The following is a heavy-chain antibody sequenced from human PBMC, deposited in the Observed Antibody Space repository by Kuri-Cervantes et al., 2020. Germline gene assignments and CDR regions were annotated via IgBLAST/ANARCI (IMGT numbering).Heavy chain of an antibody. J-gene: IGHJ4*02. CDR2: ISAYNGNT. CDR3: ARDGSAVAGSKGFDY. V-gene: IGHV1-18*01. Sequence: ASVKVSCKASGYTFTSNGISWVRQAPGQGLEWMGWISAYNGNTNYAPKLQGRVTMTTDTSTSTAYMELRSLRSDDTAVYYCARDGSAVAGSKGFDYWGQGTLVTVSS. D-gene: IGHD6-19*01. CDR1: GYTFTSNG.